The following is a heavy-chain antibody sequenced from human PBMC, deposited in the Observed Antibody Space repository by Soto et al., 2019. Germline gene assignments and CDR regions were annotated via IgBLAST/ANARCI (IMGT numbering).Heavy chain of an antibody. CDR1: GGSINGYY. J-gene: IGHJ4*02. CDR3: ARDWGGRTSHY. V-gene: IGHV4-59*01. Sequence: SETLSLTCTVSGGSINGYYWSWIRQPPGKGLEWIGYISKSGSTNYNSALKSRVTISVDTSKNQFSLKLSSVTAADTAVYYCARDWGGRTSHYCGQATLVTLS. CDR2: ISKSGST. D-gene: IGHD3-16*01.